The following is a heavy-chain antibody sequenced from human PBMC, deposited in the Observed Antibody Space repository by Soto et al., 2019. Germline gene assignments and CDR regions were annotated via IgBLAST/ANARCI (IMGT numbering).Heavy chain of an antibody. CDR3: AKEEWPRYYYYGMDV. Sequence: PVGSLRLSCAASGFTFSSYAMSWVRQAPGKGLEWVSAISGSGGSTYYADSVKGRFTISRDNSKNTLYLQMNSLRAEDTAVYYCAKEEWPRYYYYGMDVWGQGTTVTVSS. V-gene: IGHV3-23*01. J-gene: IGHJ6*02. CDR2: ISGSGGST. D-gene: IGHD5-12*01. CDR1: GFTFSSYA.